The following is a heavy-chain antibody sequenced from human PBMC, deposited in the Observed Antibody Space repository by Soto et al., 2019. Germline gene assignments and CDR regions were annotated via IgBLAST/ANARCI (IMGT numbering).Heavy chain of an antibody. V-gene: IGHV4-30-2*01. CDR3: ARWWMYASRFDP. Sequence: QLQLQESGSGLVKPSQTLSLTCAVSGGSISSGGYSWSWIRQPPGKGLEWIGYIYHSGSTYYNPSVKRRVTLSVDRSKTLLSLKLSSVPAADTAVYFCARWWMYASRFDPWGQGTLVTVSS. CDR2: IYHSGST. J-gene: IGHJ5*02. CDR1: GGSISSGGYS. D-gene: IGHD2-8*01.